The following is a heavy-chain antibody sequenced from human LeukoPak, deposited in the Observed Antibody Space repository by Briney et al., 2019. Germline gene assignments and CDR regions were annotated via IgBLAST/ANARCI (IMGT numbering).Heavy chain of an antibody. J-gene: IGHJ4*02. Sequence: SETLSLTCTVSGGSISSSCYYWGWIRQPPGKGLEWIGNIYYSGSTYYNPSLKSRVTISVDTSKNQFSLKLSSVTAADTAVYYCARHDGYYPFDYWGQGTLVTVSS. CDR2: IYYSGST. V-gene: IGHV4-39*01. D-gene: IGHD1-26*01. CDR1: GGSISSSCYY. CDR3: ARHDGYYPFDY.